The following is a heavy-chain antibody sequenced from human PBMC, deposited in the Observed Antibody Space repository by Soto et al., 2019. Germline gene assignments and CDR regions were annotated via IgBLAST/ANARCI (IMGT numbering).Heavy chain of an antibody. V-gene: IGHV4-34*01. Sequence: AETLSLTCAVYGGSFSGYYWSWIRQPPRKGLEWIGEINHRGSTNYNPSLKSRVTISVDTSKNQFSLKLSSVTAAATSVYYCARGLNHDFWRSSYYMDVWGKGTTVTVSS. J-gene: IGHJ6*03. CDR1: GGSFSGYY. CDR3: ARGLNHDFWRSSYYMDV. CDR2: INHRGST. D-gene: IGHD3-3*01.